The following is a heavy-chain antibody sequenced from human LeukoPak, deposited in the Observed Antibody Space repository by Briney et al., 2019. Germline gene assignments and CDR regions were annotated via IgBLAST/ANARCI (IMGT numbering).Heavy chain of an antibody. V-gene: IGHV1-18*01. D-gene: IGHD2-2*01. CDR2: ISTYNGDT. CDR1: DYTFTSYG. CDR3: ARKSATRKTSEFDY. Sequence: ASVKVSCKASDYTFTSYGISWVRQAPGQGLEWIVWISTYNGDTKYTQKLQGRVTMTADTSTRTAYMELRSLRSDDTAVYYCARKSATRKTSEFDYWGRGTLVTVSS. J-gene: IGHJ4*02.